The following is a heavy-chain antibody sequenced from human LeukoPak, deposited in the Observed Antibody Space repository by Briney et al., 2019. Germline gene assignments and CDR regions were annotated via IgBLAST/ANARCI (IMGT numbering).Heavy chain of an antibody. J-gene: IGHJ4*02. CDR1: GFTFNAHW. D-gene: IGHD1-20*01. V-gene: IGHV3-74*01. CDR2: INTDGSTT. CDR3: ARGLNWNQADY. Sequence: GGSLRLSCAASGFTFNAHWMHWVRQTPEKGLVWLSRINTDGSTTNYADAVKGRFTISRDNAKDTLYLQMNSLRVEDTAVYYCARGLNWNQADYWGQGSLVTVSS.